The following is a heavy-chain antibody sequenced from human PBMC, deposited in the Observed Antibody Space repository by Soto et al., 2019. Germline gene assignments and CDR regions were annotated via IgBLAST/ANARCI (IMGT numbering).Heavy chain of an antibody. CDR1: GFTFSDYY. CDR3: ARDVDADFRTDFDY. CDR2: ISSSGSTI. Sequence: GGSLRLSCAASGFTFSDYYMSWIRQAPGKGLEWVSYISSSGSTIYYAASARGRFTISRDNAENSVYLEMESLRDEDTALYYCARDVDADFRTDFDYWGRGTLVTVSS. V-gene: IGHV3-11*01. D-gene: IGHD4-17*01. J-gene: IGHJ4*02.